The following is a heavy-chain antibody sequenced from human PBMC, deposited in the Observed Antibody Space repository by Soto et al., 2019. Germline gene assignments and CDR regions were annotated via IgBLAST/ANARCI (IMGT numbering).Heavy chain of an antibody. CDR2: TYYRSKWID. CDR3: AREGGNRYYYYGMDV. V-gene: IGHV6-1*01. Sequence: SQTLSLTCAISGDSVSSDSGGWNWIRQSPSRGLEWLGRTYYRSKWIDDYAVSVKSRITINPDTSKNQFSLQLNSVTPEDTAVYYCAREGGNRYYYYGMDVWGQGTTVTVSS. CDR1: GDSVSSDSGG. J-gene: IGHJ6*02. D-gene: IGHD1-26*01.